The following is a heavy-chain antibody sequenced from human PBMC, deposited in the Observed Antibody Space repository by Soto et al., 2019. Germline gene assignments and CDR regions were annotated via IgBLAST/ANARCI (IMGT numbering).Heavy chain of an antibody. CDR3: AKQGYYYDSSGYYYEVYFDY. CDR2: ISYDGSNK. D-gene: IGHD3-22*01. J-gene: IGHJ4*02. V-gene: IGHV3-30*18. Sequence: PGGSLRLSCAASGFTFSSYGMHWVRQAPGRGLEWVAVISYDGSNKYYADSVKGRFTISRDNSKNTLYLQMNSLRAEDTAVYYCAKQGYYYDSSGYYYEVYFDYWGQGTLVTVSS. CDR1: GFTFSSYG.